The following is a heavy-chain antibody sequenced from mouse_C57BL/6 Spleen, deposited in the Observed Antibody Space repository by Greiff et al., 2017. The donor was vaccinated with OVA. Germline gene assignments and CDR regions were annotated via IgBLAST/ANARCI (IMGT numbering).Heavy chain of an antibody. CDR1: GYTFTSYW. V-gene: IGHV1-55*01. CDR3: ARFYYYGSSYKEYYAMDY. Sequence: QVQLQQPGAELVKPGASVKMSCKASGYTFTSYWITWVKQRPGQGLEWIGDIYPGSGSTNYNEKFKSKATLTVDTSSSTAYMQLSSLTSEDSAVYYCARFYYYGSSYKEYYAMDYWGQGTSVTVSS. CDR2: IYPGSGST. J-gene: IGHJ4*01. D-gene: IGHD1-1*01.